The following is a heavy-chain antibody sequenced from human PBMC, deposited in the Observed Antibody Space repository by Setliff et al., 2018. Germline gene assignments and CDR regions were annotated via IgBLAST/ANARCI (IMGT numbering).Heavy chain of an antibody. D-gene: IGHD1-7*01. CDR2: ISGSGGAT. CDR3: AKYPSNSVYNYFDP. J-gene: IGHJ5*02. CDR1: GFTFSSYA. V-gene: IGHV3-23*01. Sequence: QAGGSLSLSCAASGFTFSSYAMTWVRQAPGKGLEWVSGISGSGGATYYAASVKGCFSISRDNSKNTLSLQMNSLRAEDTAIYYCAKYPSNSVYNYFDPWGQGTLVTVSS.